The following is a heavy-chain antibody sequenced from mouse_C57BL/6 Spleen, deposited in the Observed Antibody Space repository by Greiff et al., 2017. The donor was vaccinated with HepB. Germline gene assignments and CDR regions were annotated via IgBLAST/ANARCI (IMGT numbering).Heavy chain of an antibody. V-gene: IGHV5-4*01. CDR1: GFTFSSYA. J-gene: IGHJ3*01. Sequence: EVMLVESGGGLVKPGGSLKLSCAASGFTFSSYAMSWVRQTPEKRLEWVATISDGGSYTYYPDNVKGRFTISRDNAKNNLYLQMSHLKSEDTAMYYCAREKGAWFAYWGQGTLVTVSA. CDR3: AREKGAWFAY. CDR2: ISDGGSYT.